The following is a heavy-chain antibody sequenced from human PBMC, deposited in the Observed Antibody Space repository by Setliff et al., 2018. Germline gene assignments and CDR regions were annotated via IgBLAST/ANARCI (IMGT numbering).Heavy chain of an antibody. V-gene: IGHV4-61*09. D-gene: IGHD3-3*01. CDR1: GGSISSGSYY. CDR2: IYTSGST. CDR3: AREREYDFWSGRGWFDP. J-gene: IGHJ5*02. Sequence: TLSLTCTVSGGSISSGSYYWSWIRQPAGKGLEWIGHIYTSGSTNYNPSLKSRVTISVDTSKNQFSLKLSSVTAADTAVYHCAREREYDFWSGRGWFDPWGQGTLVTVSS.